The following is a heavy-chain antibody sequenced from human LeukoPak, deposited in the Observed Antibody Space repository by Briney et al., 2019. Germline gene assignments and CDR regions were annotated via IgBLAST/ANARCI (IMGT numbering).Heavy chain of an antibody. V-gene: IGHV3-23*01. J-gene: IGHJ3*02. CDR1: GFTFSSYA. CDR2: ISGSGGST. Sequence: GGSLRLSCAASGFTFSSYAMSWVRQAPGKGREWVSAISGSGGSTYYAGSVKGRFTISRDNSKNALYLQMNSLRAEDTAVYYCAKEGHSSGWIPDDAFDIWGQGTMVTVSS. D-gene: IGHD6-19*01. CDR3: AKEGHSSGWIPDDAFDI.